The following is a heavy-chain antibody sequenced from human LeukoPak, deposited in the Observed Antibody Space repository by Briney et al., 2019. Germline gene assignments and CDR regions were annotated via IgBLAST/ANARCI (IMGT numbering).Heavy chain of an antibody. CDR3: ARERVVVAATPTYYFDY. V-gene: IGHV4-59*01. D-gene: IGHD2-15*01. CDR2: IYYSGST. J-gene: IGHJ4*02. CDR1: GGSISSYY. Sequence: SETLSLTCTVSGGSISSYYWSWIRQPPGKGLEWIGYIYYSGSTNYNPSLKSRVTISVDTSKNQFSLKLSSVTAADTAVYYCARERVVVAATPTYYFDYWGQGTLVTVSS.